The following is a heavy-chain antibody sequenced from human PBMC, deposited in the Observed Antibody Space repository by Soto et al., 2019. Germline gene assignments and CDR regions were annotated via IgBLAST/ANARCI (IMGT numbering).Heavy chain of an antibody. V-gene: IGHV3-74*01. J-gene: IGHJ4*03. Sequence: EVQLVESGGGLVQPGGSLRLSCAASGFTFSSYWLHWVRQVPGKGLVWVARIDNDGSRTYYADSVKGRFTISRDNAKNTVYLQMTRLRGADTAVYYCVRDRRAGEALFDFWGQGTLVTVSS. CDR3: VRDRRAGEALFDF. D-gene: IGHD3-16*01. CDR2: IDNDGSRT. CDR1: GFTFSSYW.